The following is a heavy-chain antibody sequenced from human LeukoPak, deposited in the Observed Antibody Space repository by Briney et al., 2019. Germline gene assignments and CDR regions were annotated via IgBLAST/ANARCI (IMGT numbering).Heavy chain of an antibody. V-gene: IGHV1-3*01. J-gene: IGHJ6*02. CDR1: GYTFTIFA. CDR2: INAGNGNT. D-gene: IGHD5-24*01. CDR3: ARDLFPVEMATITDYYYGMDV. Sequence: ASVKVSCKASGYTFTIFAMHWVRQAPGQRLEWMGWINAGNGNTKYSQKFQGRVTITRGTSASTAYMELSSLRSEDTAVYYCARDLFPVEMATITDYYYGMDVWGQGTTVTVSS.